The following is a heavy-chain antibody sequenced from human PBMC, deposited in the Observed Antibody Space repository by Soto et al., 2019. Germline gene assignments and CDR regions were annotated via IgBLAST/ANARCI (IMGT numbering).Heavy chain of an antibody. J-gene: IGHJ6*02. D-gene: IGHD1-26*01. CDR1: GYTFTSYG. CDR2: ISAYNGNT. Sequence: QVQLVQSGAEVKKPGASVKVSCKASGYTFTSYGISWVRQAPGQGLEWMGWISAYNGNTNYAQKLHGRVTMTTDTPTSTAYMELRSLRSDDTAVYYCAYGGSYPPLDYYGMDVWGQGTTVTVSS. CDR3: AYGGSYPPLDYYGMDV. V-gene: IGHV1-18*01.